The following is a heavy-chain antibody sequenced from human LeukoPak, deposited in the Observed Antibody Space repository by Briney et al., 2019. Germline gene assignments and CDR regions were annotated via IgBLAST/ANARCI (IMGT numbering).Heavy chain of an antibody. V-gene: IGHV3-74*01. CDR2: INSDGSST. CDR1: GFSFSAYW. Sequence: GGSLRLSCAASGFSFSAYWMHWVRQPPGKGLVWVSRINSDGSSTSYADSVKGRFTISRDNAKNTLYLQMNSLRAEDTAVYYCANYDILTGYPFDYWGQGTLVTVSS. CDR3: ANYDILTGYPFDY. D-gene: IGHD3-9*01. J-gene: IGHJ4*02.